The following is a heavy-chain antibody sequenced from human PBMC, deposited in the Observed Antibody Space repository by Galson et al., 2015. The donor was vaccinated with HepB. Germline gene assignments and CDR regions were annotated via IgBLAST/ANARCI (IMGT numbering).Heavy chain of an antibody. J-gene: IGHJ3*02. D-gene: IGHD6-19*01. V-gene: IGHV5-10-1*01. CDR2: IDPSDSYT. Sequence: QSGAEVKKPGESLRISCKGSGYSFTSYWISWVRQMPGKGLEWMGRIDPSDSYTKYSPSFQGHVTISADKSISTAYLQWSSLKASDTAMYYCASPYSSGWGDEGAFDIWGQGTMVTVSS. CDR3: ASPYSSGWGDEGAFDI. CDR1: GYSFTSYW.